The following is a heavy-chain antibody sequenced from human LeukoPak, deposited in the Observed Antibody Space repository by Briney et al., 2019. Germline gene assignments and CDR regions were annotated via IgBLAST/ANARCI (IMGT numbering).Heavy chain of an antibody. CDR1: GGSIRSSSYY. Sequence: PSETLSLTCTVSGGSIRSSSYYWGWIRQPPGKGLEWIGSIYYSGSTYYNPSLKSRVTISVDTYKNQFSLKLSHVTAADTAVYYCARRRMTTVTTFDYWGQGTLVTVSS. J-gene: IGHJ4*02. D-gene: IGHD4-11*01. CDR3: ARRRMTTVTTFDY. V-gene: IGHV4-39*01. CDR2: IYYSGST.